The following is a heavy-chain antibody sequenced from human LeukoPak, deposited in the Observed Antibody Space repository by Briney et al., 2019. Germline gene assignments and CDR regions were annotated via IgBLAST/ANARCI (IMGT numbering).Heavy chain of an antibody. CDR2: IYYSGST. D-gene: IGHD6-19*01. Sequence: SETLSLTCTVSGGSISSYYWSWIRQPPGKGLEWIGYIYYSGSTNYNPSLKSRVTISVDTSKNQFSLKLGSVTAADTAVYYCARVTYTNAWTWGQGTLVTVSS. J-gene: IGHJ5*02. CDR3: ARVTYTNAWT. V-gene: IGHV4-59*01. CDR1: GGSISSYY.